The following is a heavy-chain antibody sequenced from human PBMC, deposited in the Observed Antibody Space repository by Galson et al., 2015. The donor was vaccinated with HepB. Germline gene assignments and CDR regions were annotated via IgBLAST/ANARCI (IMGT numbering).Heavy chain of an antibody. V-gene: IGHV3-21*01. CDR1: GFTFSSYS. Sequence: SLRLSCAASGFTFSSYSMNWVRQAPGKGLEWVSSISSSSSYIYYADSVKGRFTISRDNAKNSLYLQMNSLRAEDTAVYYCARDVLAVAGPIDYWGQGTLVTVSS. CDR3: ARDVLAVAGPIDY. CDR2: ISSSSSYI. D-gene: IGHD6-19*01. J-gene: IGHJ4*02.